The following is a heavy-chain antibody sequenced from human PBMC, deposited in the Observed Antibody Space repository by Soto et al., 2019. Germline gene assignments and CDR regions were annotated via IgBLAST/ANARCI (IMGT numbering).Heavy chain of an antibody. D-gene: IGHD4-17*01. Sequence: QVQLQESGPGLVKPSETLSLTCTVSGGSVSGGSYCWSWIRQPPGKGLECIGYVYNSGSTTYNPSLNSRVTIAVDTSKHQSSLGLSSVTAADTAVYYCARVPLTTYGALWGRGTLVTVSS. V-gene: IGHV4-61*01. CDR3: ARVPLTTYGAL. CDR1: GGSVSGGSYC. J-gene: IGHJ2*01. CDR2: VYNSGST.